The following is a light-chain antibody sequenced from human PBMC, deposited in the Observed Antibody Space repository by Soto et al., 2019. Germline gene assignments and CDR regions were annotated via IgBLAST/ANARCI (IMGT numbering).Light chain of an antibody. CDR3: QQRYNWPPT. J-gene: IGKJ2*01. Sequence: EIVFSQSPAILSLSPGDRATLSCRASETVSRFLAWNQQKPGQATRLLIYDTSNRAIGVPARFSASGSGTDLTLTISSLETEDFAVYFCQQRYNWPPTFGQGPKLEIK. V-gene: IGKV3-11*01. CDR1: ETVSRF. CDR2: DTS.